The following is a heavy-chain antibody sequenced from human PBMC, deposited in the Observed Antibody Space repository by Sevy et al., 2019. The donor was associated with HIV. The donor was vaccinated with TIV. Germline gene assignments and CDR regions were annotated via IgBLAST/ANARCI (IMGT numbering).Heavy chain of an antibody. CDR2: ITGSGDAT. CDR3: AKGGGYDSPKYYYYMDV. J-gene: IGHJ6*03. CDR1: GFTFSNYV. D-gene: IGHD5-12*01. Sequence: GGSLRLSCAASGFTFSNYVMSWVRQAPGKGLEWVSAITGSGDATYYGDSVKGRFTISRDNSKNTLFLQMNSLRDADTASYYCAKGGGYDSPKYYYYMDVWVKGTTVTVSS. V-gene: IGHV3-23*01.